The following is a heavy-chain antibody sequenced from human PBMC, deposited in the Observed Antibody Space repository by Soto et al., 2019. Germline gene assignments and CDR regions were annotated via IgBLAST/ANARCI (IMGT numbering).Heavy chain of an antibody. CDR1: GFTFSSYG. CDR3: AKARFRGSGGYHSDY. CDR2: ISYDGSNK. J-gene: IGHJ4*02. V-gene: IGHV3-30*18. Sequence: GGSLILSCAASGFTFSSYGMHWVRQAPGKGLEWVAVISYDGSNKYYADSVKGRFTISRDNSKNTLYLQMNSLRAEDTAVYYCAKARFRGSGGYHSDYGGQGP. D-gene: IGHD6-19*01.